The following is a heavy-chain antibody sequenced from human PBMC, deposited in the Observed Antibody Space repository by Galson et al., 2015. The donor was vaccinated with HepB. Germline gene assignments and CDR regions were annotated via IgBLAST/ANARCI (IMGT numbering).Heavy chain of an antibody. CDR3: ATVRGYSYGYAH. CDR1: GYSFTDYS. CDR2: INPYSGST. Sequence: SVKVSCKASGYSFTDYSITWVRQAPGQGLEWLGWINPYSGSTHSPQKFQGRITMTTDTSTSTGYMELRSLRSDDTAVYYCATVRGYSYGYAHWGRGTLATVSS. D-gene: IGHD5-18*01. J-gene: IGHJ4*02. V-gene: IGHV1-18*01.